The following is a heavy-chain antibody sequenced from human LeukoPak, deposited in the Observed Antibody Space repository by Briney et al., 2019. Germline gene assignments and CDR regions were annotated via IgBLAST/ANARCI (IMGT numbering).Heavy chain of an antibody. CDR1: GGSFSGYY. J-gene: IGHJ4*02. CDR2: INHSGST. Sequence: SETLSLTCAVYGGSFSGYYWSWLRQPPGKGLEWIGEINHSGSTNYNPSLKSRVTISVDTSKNRFSLKLSSVTAADTAVYYCARGPGYGDYGLWGQGTLVTVSS. CDR3: ARGPGYGDYGL. D-gene: IGHD4-17*01. V-gene: IGHV4-34*01.